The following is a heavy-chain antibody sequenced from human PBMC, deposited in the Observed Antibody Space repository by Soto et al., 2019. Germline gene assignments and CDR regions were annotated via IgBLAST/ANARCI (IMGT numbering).Heavy chain of an antibody. Sequence: EVQLVESGGGLVQPGRSLRLSCAASGFTFDDYAMHWVRQAPGKGLEWVSGISSNSGTIGYADSVKGRFTISSDNAKNSLYLQMNSLRAEDTALYYCAKDINPSWGCHRDYWGQGTLVTFSS. CDR1: GFTFDDYA. V-gene: IGHV3-9*01. D-gene: IGHD6-13*01. CDR3: AKDINPSWGCHRDY. CDR2: ISSNSGTI. J-gene: IGHJ4*02.